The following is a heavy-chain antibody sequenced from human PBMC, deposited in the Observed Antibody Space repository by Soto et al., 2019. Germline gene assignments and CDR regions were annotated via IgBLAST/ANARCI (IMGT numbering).Heavy chain of an antibody. V-gene: IGHV4-4*03. CDR1: GGSISSSNW. J-gene: IGHJ6*02. CDR3: ARDFIAVRRTNYGMDV. CDR2: IYHSGST. D-gene: IGHD6-6*01. Sequence: LPETLSLTCAVSGGSISSSNWWSWVRQPPGKGLEWIGEIYHSGSTNYNPSLKSRVTISVDKSKNQFSLKLRSVTAADTAVYYCARDFIAVRRTNYGMDVWGQGTTVTVSS.